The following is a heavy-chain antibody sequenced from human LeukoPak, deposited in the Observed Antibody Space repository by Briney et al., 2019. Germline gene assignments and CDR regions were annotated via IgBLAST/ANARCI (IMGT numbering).Heavy chain of an antibody. D-gene: IGHD6-13*01. CDR1: GFTFDDYA. J-gene: IGHJ4*02. CDR3: AKGSAAGSPPRDY. CDR2: ISWNSGGI. Sequence: GGSLRLSCAASGFTFDDYAMHWVRQAPGKGLEWVSGISWNSGGIGYADSVKGRFTISRDNAKNSLYLQVNSLRAEDTALYYCAKGSAAGSPPRDYWGQGTLVTVSS. V-gene: IGHV3-9*01.